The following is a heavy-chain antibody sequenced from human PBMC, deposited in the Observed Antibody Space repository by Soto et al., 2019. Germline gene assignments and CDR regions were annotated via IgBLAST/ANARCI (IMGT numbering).Heavy chain of an antibody. V-gene: IGHV3-7*01. CDR1: GFTFSHYS. CDR3: ARYLGWDYEFWSGASGY. Sequence: PGGSLRLSCSGSGFTFSHYSISWVRQAPGKGLEWVANTKQDGSEENYVDSVQGRFTISRDNAKNSLFLQMDSLRVEDTAVYFYARYLGWDYEFWSGASGYWGPGTLVTVSS. CDR2: TKQDGSEE. D-gene: IGHD3-3*01. J-gene: IGHJ4*02.